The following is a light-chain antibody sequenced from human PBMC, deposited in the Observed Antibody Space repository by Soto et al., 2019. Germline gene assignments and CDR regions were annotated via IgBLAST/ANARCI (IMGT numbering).Light chain of an antibody. CDR1: QSVSSN. Sequence: EIVMTQSPATLSVSPGERATLSCRASQSVSSNLAWYQQKPGQAPRLIIYGASTRATGIPARFSGSGSATEFTLTINGLHPDASATYYCHQTYSPPETLGQWTKVEI. CDR3: HQTYSPPET. J-gene: IGKJ1*01. V-gene: IGKV3-15*01. CDR2: GAS.